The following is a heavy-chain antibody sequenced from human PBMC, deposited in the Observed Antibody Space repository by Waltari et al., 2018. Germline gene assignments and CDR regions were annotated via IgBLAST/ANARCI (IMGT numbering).Heavy chain of an antibody. Sequence: QVHLQESGPGLVQPSETLSLTCTVSGGSLSSNYWSWIRQSPGKGLEWIGRIYGNGGSTAYNPFLKGRVTFSIDTPKNQFSLKLNSLTAADTAVYFCAREIVVVFSYYYLDFWGQGALVTVPS. J-gene: IGHJ4*02. D-gene: IGHD3-22*01. CDR3: AREIVVVFSYYYLDF. V-gene: IGHV4-4*07. CDR2: IYGNGGST. CDR1: GGSLSSNY.